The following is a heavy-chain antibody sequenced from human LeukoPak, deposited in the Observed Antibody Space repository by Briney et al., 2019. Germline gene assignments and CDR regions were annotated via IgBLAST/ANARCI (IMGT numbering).Heavy chain of an antibody. Sequence: SETLSLTCTVSGYSISSGYLWGWIRQPPGKGLEWIGSIDGSGTSYYNPSLKSRVTISVDTSKNQFSLKLSSVTAADTAVYYCARELWSGSDPWGQGTLVTVSS. V-gene: IGHV4-38-2*02. CDR2: IDGSGTS. D-gene: IGHD3-3*01. J-gene: IGHJ5*02. CDR3: ARELWSGSDP. CDR1: GYSISSGYL.